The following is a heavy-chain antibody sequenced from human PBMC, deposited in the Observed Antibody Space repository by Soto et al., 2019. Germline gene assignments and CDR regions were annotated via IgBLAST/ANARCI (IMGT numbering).Heavy chain of an antibody. CDR3: ARESYYSGWFDY. J-gene: IGHJ4*02. V-gene: IGHV4-34*01. D-gene: IGHD6-19*01. Sequence: PSETLSLTCAVDGESFSEYYWSWIRQPPGKGLEWIGENNHRGSSNYNPSLKSRVSIVVDTSKNQFSLRLSSVTAADTAVYYCARESYYSGWFDYWGQGTLVTVSS. CDR2: NNHRGSS. CDR1: GESFSEYY.